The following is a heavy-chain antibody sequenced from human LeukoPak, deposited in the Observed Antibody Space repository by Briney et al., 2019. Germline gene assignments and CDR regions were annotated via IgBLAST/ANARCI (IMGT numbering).Heavy chain of an antibody. D-gene: IGHD3-22*01. CDR3: ARALYYYDSSGYHTLGY. J-gene: IGHJ4*02. Sequence: GGSLRLSCAISGFIFDDYGMSWVRQVPGKGLEWVSGINWNGGSTGYADSVKGRLTISRDNAKNSPYLQMNSLRAEDSALYYCARALYYYDSSGYHTLGYWGQGTLVTVSS. CDR2: INWNGGST. CDR1: GFIFDDYG. V-gene: IGHV3-20*04.